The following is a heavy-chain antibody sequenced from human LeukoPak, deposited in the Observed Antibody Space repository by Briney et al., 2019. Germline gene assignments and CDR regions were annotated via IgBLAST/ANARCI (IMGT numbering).Heavy chain of an antibody. CDR3: ARLEYSTPNFFDY. J-gene: IGHJ4*02. CDR1: GFTFSGYW. D-gene: IGHD6-6*01. V-gene: IGHV4-34*01. CDR2: INHSGST. Sequence: GSLGLSCAASGFTFSGYWMSWIRQPPGKGLEWIGEINHSGSTNYNPSLKSRVTISVDTSKNQFSLKLSSVTAADTAVYYCARLEYSTPNFFDYWGQGTLVTVSS.